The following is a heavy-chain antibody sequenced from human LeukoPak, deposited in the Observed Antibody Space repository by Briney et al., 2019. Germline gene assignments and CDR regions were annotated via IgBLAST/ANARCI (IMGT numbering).Heavy chain of an antibody. Sequence: EGSLRLSCAASGFTFSSYSINWVRQAPGKGLEWVSSISSSSSYIYYADSVKGRFTISRDNAKNSLYLQMNSLRAEDTAVYYCARDLTVAVAMDYWGQGTLVTVSS. J-gene: IGHJ4*02. V-gene: IGHV3-21*01. D-gene: IGHD6-19*01. CDR1: GFTFSSYS. CDR3: ARDLTVAVAMDY. CDR2: ISSSSSYI.